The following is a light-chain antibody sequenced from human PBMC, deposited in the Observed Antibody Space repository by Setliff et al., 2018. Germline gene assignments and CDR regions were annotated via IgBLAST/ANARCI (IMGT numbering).Light chain of an antibody. CDR3: AAWDDSLSVL. CDR2: RDS. CDR1: SSNVGSNY. J-gene: IGLJ2*01. V-gene: IGLV1-47*01. Sequence: SVLTQPPSASGTPGQRVAISCSGSSSNVGSNYVYWYQQLPGTAPKLLISRDSQRPSGVPDRFSGSKSGTSASLAISGLRSEDEAEYYCAAWDDSLSVLFGGGTQLTVL.